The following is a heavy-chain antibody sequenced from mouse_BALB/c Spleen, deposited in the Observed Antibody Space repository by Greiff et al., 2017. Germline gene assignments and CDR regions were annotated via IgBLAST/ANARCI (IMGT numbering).Heavy chain of an antibody. CDR1: GYTFTSYV. Sequence: EVQGVESGPELVKPGASVKMSCKASGYTFTSYVMHWVKQKPGQGLEWIGYINPYNDGTKYNEKFKGKATLTSDKSSSTAYMELSSLTSEDSAVYYCAIYYGNYLDYWGQGTTLTVSS. J-gene: IGHJ2*01. V-gene: IGHV1-14*01. CDR3: AIYYGNYLDY. D-gene: IGHD2-1*01. CDR2: INPYNDGT.